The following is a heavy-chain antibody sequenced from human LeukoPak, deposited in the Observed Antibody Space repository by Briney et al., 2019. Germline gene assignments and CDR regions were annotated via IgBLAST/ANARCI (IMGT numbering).Heavy chain of an antibody. D-gene: IGHD3-22*01. J-gene: IGHJ5*02. CDR1: GGSFSGYY. CDR2: INHSGST. V-gene: IGHV4-34*01. Sequence: PSETLSLTCAVYGGSFSGYYWSWIRQPPGKGLEWIGEINHSGSTNYNPSLKSRVTISVDTSKNQFSLKLSSVTAADTAVYHCARVGGPDYDSSGYYDPNWFDPWGQGTLVTVSS. CDR3: ARVGGPDYDSSGYYDPNWFDP.